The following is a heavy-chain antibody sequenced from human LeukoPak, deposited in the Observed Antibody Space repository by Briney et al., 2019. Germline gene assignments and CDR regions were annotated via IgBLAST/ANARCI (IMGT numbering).Heavy chain of an antibody. J-gene: IGHJ6*03. Sequence: SETLSLTCAVSGYSISSGYFWGWIRQPSGKGLEWIGNIYHSGSTHYNPSLESRVTISVDTSKNQFSLKLSSVTAADTAVYYCTRRYYAYYYMDVWGKGTTVTVSS. CDR3: TRRYYAYYYMDV. D-gene: IGHD3-16*01. V-gene: IGHV4-38-2*01. CDR2: IYHSGST. CDR1: GYSISSGYF.